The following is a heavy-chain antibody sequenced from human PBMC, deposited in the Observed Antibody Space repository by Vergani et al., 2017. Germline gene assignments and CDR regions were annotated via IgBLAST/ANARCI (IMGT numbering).Heavy chain of an antibody. CDR1: GFTFNSYW. CDR2: VNPEGTNT. V-gene: IGHV3-74*01. CDR3: ARDGRIDAEGTEVDY. J-gene: IGHJ4*02. Sequence: EVQLVEAGGGVVQPGGSVRLSCVASGFTFNSYWMHWVRQAPGKGLVWVSRVNPEGTNTPYADSVKGRFTISRDNAKNMMYLQLNSLRDEDTAVYYCARDGRIDAEGTEVDYWGQGTLVTVSS. D-gene: IGHD1-14*01.